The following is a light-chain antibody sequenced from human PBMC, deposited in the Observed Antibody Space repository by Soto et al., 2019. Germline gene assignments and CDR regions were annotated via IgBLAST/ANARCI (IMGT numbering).Light chain of an antibody. CDR3: QQYNNWPPWT. Sequence: EIVMTQSPATLAVSPGERATLSCRASQSITRNLAWFQQKPGQGPRLLIYDASTRATGIPARFSGSGSGTEFTLTISSLQSEDFAVYYCQQYNNWPPWTFGQGTKVDI. CDR1: QSITRN. J-gene: IGKJ1*01. CDR2: DAS. V-gene: IGKV3-15*01.